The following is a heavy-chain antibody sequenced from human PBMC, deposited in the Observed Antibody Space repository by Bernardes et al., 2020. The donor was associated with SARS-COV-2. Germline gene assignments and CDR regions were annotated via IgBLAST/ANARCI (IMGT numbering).Heavy chain of an antibody. CDR3: ATLDYGDPRYSWFDP. Sequence: SETLSLTCTVSGGSIGSRSYYWGWIRQPPGKGLEWIGNIYYNGNTYYSPSLKSRVTISADTSKNQFSLRVSSVTAADTAVYYCATLDYGDPRYSWFDPWGQGTLVTVSS. CDR2: IYYNGNT. D-gene: IGHD4-17*01. J-gene: IGHJ5*02. V-gene: IGHV4-39*01. CDR1: GGSIGSRSYY.